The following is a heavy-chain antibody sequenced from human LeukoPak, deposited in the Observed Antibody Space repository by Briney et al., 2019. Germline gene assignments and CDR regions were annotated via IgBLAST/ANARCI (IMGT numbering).Heavy chain of an antibody. CDR1: GFTFSDYY. J-gene: IGHJ3*02. CDR2: ISPSSSYT. V-gene: IGHV3-11*03. D-gene: IGHD3-9*01. CDR3: AGHDILTGSGDAFDI. Sequence: RGSLRLSCAASGFTFSDYYLSWVRQAPGKGLEWVSFISPSSSYTNYADSVKGRFTISRDNSKNTLYLQMNSLRAEATAVYYCAGHDILTGSGDAFDIWGQGTMVTVSS.